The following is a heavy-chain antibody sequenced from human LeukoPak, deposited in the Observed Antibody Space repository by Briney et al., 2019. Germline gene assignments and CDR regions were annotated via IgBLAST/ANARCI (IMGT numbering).Heavy chain of an antibody. J-gene: IGHJ4*02. CDR3: ARRGYTRGWRHFDY. CDR1: GGSITNSLYY. D-gene: IGHD6-19*01. V-gene: IGHV4-39*01. Sequence: SETLSLTCTVSGGSITNSLYYWGRIRQPPGKGLVWIGSISYGGNTYYNPSLGGLAITSVDTSKNQFSLRLSSVTAADTAVYYCARRGYTRGWRHFDYWGQGTLVTVSS. CDR2: ISYGGNT.